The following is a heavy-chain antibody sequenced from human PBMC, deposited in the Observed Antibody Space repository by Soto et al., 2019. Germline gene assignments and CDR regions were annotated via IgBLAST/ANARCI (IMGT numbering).Heavy chain of an antibody. D-gene: IGHD3-10*01. CDR2: ISGSGTTI. Sequence: QVQLVESGGGLVKPGGSLRLSCAASGFTFSDHYMSWIRQAPGKGLEWVSYISGSGTTIYYADSVKGRFTISRDNAKNSLFLQMNSLRADDTAVYYCARDMVPSYYYGMDVWGQGTTVTVSS. CDR1: GFTFSDHY. V-gene: IGHV3-11*01. CDR3: ARDMVPSYYYGMDV. J-gene: IGHJ6*02.